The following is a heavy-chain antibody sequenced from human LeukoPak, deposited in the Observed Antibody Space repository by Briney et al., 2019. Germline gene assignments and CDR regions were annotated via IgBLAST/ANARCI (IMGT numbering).Heavy chain of an antibody. Sequence: GASVKVSCKASGYTFTGYYMHWVRQAPGQGLEWMGWINPNSGGTNYAQKFQGRVTMTRDTSISTAYMELSRLRSDDTAVHYCARGGEDYYDSSGYCLDYWGQGTLVTVSS. J-gene: IGHJ4*02. CDR2: INPNSGGT. CDR3: ARGGEDYYDSSGYCLDY. CDR1: GYTFTGYY. D-gene: IGHD3-22*01. V-gene: IGHV1-2*02.